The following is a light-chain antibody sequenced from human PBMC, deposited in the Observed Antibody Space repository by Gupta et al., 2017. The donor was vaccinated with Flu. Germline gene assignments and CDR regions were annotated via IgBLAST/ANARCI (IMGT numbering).Light chain of an antibody. CDR2: AAS. Sequence: DIQLTQSPSFLSASVGDRVIITCRASQGISSSLAWYQQKPGKAPNLLIYAASTLHSGVPSRFSGSGSGTEFTLTISSLQPEDFATYYCQQLSTFLPITFGQGTRLEIK. CDR1: QGISSS. CDR3: QQLSTFLPIT. J-gene: IGKJ5*01. V-gene: IGKV1-9*01.